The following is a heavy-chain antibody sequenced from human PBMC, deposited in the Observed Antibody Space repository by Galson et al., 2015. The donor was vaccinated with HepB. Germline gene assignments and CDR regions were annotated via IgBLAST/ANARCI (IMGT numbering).Heavy chain of an antibody. J-gene: IGHJ6*02. V-gene: IGHV3-30*04. CDR3: ARVGHGYTNHGLSRPFFKDHFYGLDV. D-gene: IGHD5-24*01. Sequence: SLRLSCAASGFTFSNYAIYWVRHTPGKGLEWVAVISHDGSYKSYADSVKGRFNISRDKSRNTMFLQMNSLREDDTAVYYCARVGHGYTNHGLSRPFFKDHFYGLDVWGQGTTVTVFS. CDR2: ISHDGSYK. CDR1: GFTFSNYA.